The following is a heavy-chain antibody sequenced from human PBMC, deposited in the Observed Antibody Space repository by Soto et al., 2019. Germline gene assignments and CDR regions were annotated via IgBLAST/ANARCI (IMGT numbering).Heavy chain of an antibody. V-gene: IGHV1-18*04. D-gene: IGHD3-22*01. J-gene: IGHJ4*02. CDR3: ARHRFNYYDNTVYYYFDY. CDR2: ISGHNGDT. CDR1: GYSFTNYG. Sequence: AASVKVSCKASGYSFTNYGISWVRQAPGQGPEWMGWISGHNGDTNHPQSLQGRVTMTTDTSRNTAYMELRSLRSDDTAVYYCARHRFNYYDNTVYYYFDYWGQGTLVTVSS.